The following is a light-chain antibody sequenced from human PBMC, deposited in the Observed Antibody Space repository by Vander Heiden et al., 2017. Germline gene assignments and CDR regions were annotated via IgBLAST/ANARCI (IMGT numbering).Light chain of an antibody. CDR1: SRDVGGYNY. V-gene: IGLV2-14*01. CDR2: DVS. J-gene: IGLJ1*01. Sequence: QSAPTHPASVSGSPGQPITIPCTGTSRDVGGYNYVSWYQQDPGKAPKLMIYDVSNRPSGVANRFSGSKSGNTASLTISGLQAEDEADYYCSSYTSSRTPYVLGTGTKVTVL. CDR3: SSYTSSRTPYV.